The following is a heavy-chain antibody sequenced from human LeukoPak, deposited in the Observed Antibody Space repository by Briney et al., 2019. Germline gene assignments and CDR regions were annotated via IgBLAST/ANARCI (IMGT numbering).Heavy chain of an antibody. V-gene: IGHV4-59*01. CDR1: GGSISSYF. CDR3: ARAYYDSSGYLYDAFDI. Sequence: SETPSLTCSVSGGSISSYFWSWIRQPPGKGLEWIGYIESSGTTYYNPSLKSRVTISVDTSKNQFSLKLSSVTAADTAVYYCARAYYDSSGYLYDAFDIWGQGTMVTVSS. CDR2: IESSGTT. J-gene: IGHJ3*02. D-gene: IGHD3-22*01.